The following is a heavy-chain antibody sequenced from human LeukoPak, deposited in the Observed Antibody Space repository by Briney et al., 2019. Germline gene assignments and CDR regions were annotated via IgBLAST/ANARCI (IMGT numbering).Heavy chain of an antibody. V-gene: IGHV3-53*01. CDR3: ARSPPHYDSSGYPLAFDI. Sequence: HPGGPLRLSCAASGFTVSSNYMSWVRQAPGKGLEWVSVMYSGGNTYYEDSVKGRFTISRDNSKNTLYLQMNSLRAEDTAVYYCARSPPHYDSSGYPLAFDIWGQGTMVTVSS. CDR1: GFTVSSNY. D-gene: IGHD3-22*01. CDR2: MYSGGNT. J-gene: IGHJ3*02.